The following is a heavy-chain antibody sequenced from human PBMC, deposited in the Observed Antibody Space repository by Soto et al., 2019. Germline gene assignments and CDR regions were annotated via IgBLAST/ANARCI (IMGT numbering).Heavy chain of an antibody. CDR1: GFTFSSYW. V-gene: IGHV3-74*01. J-gene: IGHJ4*02. CDR2: INSEGSST. Sequence: EVQLVEAGGGLVQPGESLRLSCAASGFTFSSYWMHWVRQAPGKGLVWVSRINSEGSSTSYAGSVKGRFTISRDNAKNTLYLQMNSLRAEDTDVYYCVRTSLVVAAATREDYWGQGTLVTVSS. CDR3: VRTSLVVAAATREDY. D-gene: IGHD2-15*01.